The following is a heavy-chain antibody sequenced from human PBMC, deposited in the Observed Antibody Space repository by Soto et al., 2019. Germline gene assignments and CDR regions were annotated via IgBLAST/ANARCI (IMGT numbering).Heavy chain of an antibody. CDR3: ARGISMIAEIQRDPPDKYYLEP. CDR1: GGSFSGYY. J-gene: IGHJ5*02. Sequence: PSETLSLTCAVYGGSFSGYYWSWIRQPPGKGLEWNGEINHSGSTNSNPALKSRVTISVDTSKNQFSLKLNSLTAADTAVYYCARGISMIAEIQRDPPDKYYLEPWAPGTLVTVAS. D-gene: IGHD2-21*01. CDR2: INHSGST. V-gene: IGHV4-34*01.